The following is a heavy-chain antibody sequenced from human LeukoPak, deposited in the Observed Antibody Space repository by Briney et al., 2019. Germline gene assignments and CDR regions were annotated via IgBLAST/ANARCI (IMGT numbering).Heavy chain of an antibody. CDR1: GDSITYFY. Sequence: SETLSLTCSVSGDSITYFYWSWIRQAAGKGLEWIGRISSSGSTDYNASLKSRVTMSVDTPKNQLSLKLSSVTAADTAVYYCARSKDIRMGSKRGIEMDYWGQGTLVTVSS. V-gene: IGHV4-4*07. CDR3: ARSKDIRMGSKRGIEMDY. D-gene: IGHD5-24*01. J-gene: IGHJ4*02. CDR2: ISSSGST.